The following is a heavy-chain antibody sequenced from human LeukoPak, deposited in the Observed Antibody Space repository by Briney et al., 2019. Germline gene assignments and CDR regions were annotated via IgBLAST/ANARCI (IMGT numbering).Heavy chain of an antibody. CDR3: AKDVPLQIAVADY. Sequence: GGSLRLSCAASGFTFDDYAMHWVRQAPGKGLEWVSGISWNSGSIGYADSVKGRFTISRDNSKNTLYLQMNSLRAEDTAVYYCAKDVPLQIAVADYWGQGTLVTVSS. V-gene: IGHV3-9*01. J-gene: IGHJ4*02. CDR2: ISWNSGSI. CDR1: GFTFDDYA. D-gene: IGHD6-19*01.